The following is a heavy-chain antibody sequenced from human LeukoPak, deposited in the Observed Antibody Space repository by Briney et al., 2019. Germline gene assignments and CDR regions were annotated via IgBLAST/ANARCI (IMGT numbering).Heavy chain of an antibody. CDR3: ARDLYTAMIDY. V-gene: IGHV3-7*01. CDR1: GFTFSSYA. CDR2: IKQDGSEK. Sequence: GGSLRLSCAASGFTFSSYAMHWVRQAPGKGLEWVANIKQDGSEKYYADSVKGRFTISRDNAKNSLYLQMNSLRAEDTAVYYCARDLYTAMIDYWGQGTLVTVSS. D-gene: IGHD5-18*01. J-gene: IGHJ4*02.